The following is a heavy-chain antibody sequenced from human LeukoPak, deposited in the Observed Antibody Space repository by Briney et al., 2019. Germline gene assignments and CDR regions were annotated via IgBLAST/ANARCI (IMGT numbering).Heavy chain of an antibody. CDR1: GFTFKICG. Sequence: GGALRLSCAASGFTFKICGMHWVRQAPGKGLEWVGVIWNDGTTTFYADAVRGRFTISRDNSKNTLYLQMNSLRAEDTAVYYCARDRTNFVDYWGQGTLVTVSS. D-gene: IGHD3-9*01. V-gene: IGHV3-33*01. J-gene: IGHJ4*02. CDR3: ARDRTNFVDY. CDR2: IWNDGTTT.